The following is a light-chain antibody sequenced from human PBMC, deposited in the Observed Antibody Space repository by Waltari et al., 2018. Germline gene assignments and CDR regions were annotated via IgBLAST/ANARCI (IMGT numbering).Light chain of an antibody. J-gene: IGLJ1*01. Sequence: QSVPTQPPSATGSPGQSVTISCTGTNSDVGAYNYVPWYQQHPGKVPKLLIYEVTKRPSGVPDRFSGSKSGNTASLTVSGLQADDEADYYCSSYAHNNHFVFGTGTKVTVL. CDR1: NSDVGAYNY. CDR3: SSYAHNNHFV. V-gene: IGLV2-8*01. CDR2: EVT.